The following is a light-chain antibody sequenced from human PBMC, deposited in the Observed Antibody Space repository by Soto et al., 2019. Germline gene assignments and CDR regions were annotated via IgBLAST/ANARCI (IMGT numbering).Light chain of an antibody. CDR2: KTS. CDR3: QQYNNYPST. CDR1: QTISPW. J-gene: IGKJ2*01. Sequence: DIQMTQSPSTLSASVGDKVTITCRASQTISPWLAWYQQKPGKAPKLLIFKTSTLQGGVPSRFSGSGSGTEFTLTISNLQPDDFATFYCQQYNNYPSTFGQGTKVEIK. V-gene: IGKV1-5*03.